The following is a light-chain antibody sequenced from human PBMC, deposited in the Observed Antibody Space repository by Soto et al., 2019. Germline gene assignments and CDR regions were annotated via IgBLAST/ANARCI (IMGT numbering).Light chain of an antibody. J-gene: IGLJ1*01. V-gene: IGLV1-44*01. CDR1: SSNIGSNT. CDR3: AAWDDSMNGFYV. CDR2: SNN. Sequence: QSVLTQPPSASGPPGQRVTISCSGSSSNIGSNTVNWYQQLPGTAPKLLIYSNNQRPSGVPDRFSGSKSGTSASLAISGLQSEDEGDYYCAAWDDSMNGFYVFGTGTKLTVL.